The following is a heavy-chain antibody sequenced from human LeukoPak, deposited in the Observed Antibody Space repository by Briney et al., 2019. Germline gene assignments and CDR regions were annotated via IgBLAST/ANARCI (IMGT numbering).Heavy chain of an antibody. Sequence: GGSLRLSCAASGFTVSSNYMSWVRQAPGKGLEWVSAISGSGGSTYYADSVKGRFTISRDNSKNTLYLQMNSLRAEDTAVYYCAKSGYSYGFRFDYWGQGTLVTVSS. CDR2: ISGSGGST. CDR3: AKSGYSYGFRFDY. J-gene: IGHJ4*02. V-gene: IGHV3-23*01. CDR1: GFTVSSNY. D-gene: IGHD5-18*01.